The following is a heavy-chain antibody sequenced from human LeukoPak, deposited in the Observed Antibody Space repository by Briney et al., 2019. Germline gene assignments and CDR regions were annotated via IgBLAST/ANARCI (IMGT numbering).Heavy chain of an antibody. CDR2: ISGSGGST. Sequence: GGSLRLSCAASGFTFSSYAMSWVRQAPGKGLEWVSAISGSGGSTYYADSVKGRFTISRDNSKNTLYLQMNSLRAEDTAVYYCAKDYDSSGYYYGGDAFDIWGQGTMVTVSS. CDR3: AKDYDSSGYYYGGDAFDI. D-gene: IGHD3-22*01. CDR1: GFTFSSYA. J-gene: IGHJ3*02. V-gene: IGHV3-23*01.